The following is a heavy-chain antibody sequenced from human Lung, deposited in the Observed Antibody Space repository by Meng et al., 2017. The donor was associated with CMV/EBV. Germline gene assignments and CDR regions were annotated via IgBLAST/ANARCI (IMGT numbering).Heavy chain of an antibody. J-gene: IGHJ4*02. CDR2: IDPRRGDT. CDR3: ARDDYGPFNY. Sequence: QVQLVQSGAALEKPGASEKVSCRASGYTITSYYLHWIRQAPGQGLEWMGWIDPRRGDTKYAQRFQGRVTLTRDTSIDTVYMELTSLTSDDTAVYYCARDDYGPFNYWGQGTLVTVSS. V-gene: IGHV1-2*02. D-gene: IGHD4/OR15-4a*01. CDR1: GYTITSYY.